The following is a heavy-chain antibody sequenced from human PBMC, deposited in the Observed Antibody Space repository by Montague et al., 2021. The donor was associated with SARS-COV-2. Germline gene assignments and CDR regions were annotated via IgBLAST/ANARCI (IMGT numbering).Heavy chain of an antibody. CDR2: IYYSGST. J-gene: IGHJ5*02. V-gene: IGHV4-39*01. CDR3: ARLRIVLFVDSAGGWIDP. Sequence: SETLSLTCTVSGASISTGPFYWSWIRQYPGKGLEWIGYIYYSGSTYYNPSLKSRVTISIDTSKNMFSLKLNSVTAADTSVYYCARLRIVLFVDSAGGWIDPWGHGTLVTVSS. D-gene: IGHD3-10*02. CDR1: GASISTGPFY.